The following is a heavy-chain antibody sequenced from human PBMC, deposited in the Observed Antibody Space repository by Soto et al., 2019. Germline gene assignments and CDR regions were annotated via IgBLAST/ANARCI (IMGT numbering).Heavy chain of an antibody. Sequence: EVQLVESGGGLVQPGGSLRLSCAASGFTFSDYSVNWVRQAPGKGLEWVSYIISTGDTMYYTDSVKGRFTISRDNAKNSVYLQMNSLRDEDTAVYYCAKPAAGMLYFDYWGQGTLVTVSS. J-gene: IGHJ4*02. CDR3: AKPAAGMLYFDY. CDR2: IISTGDTM. D-gene: IGHD3-16*01. CDR1: GFTFSDYS. V-gene: IGHV3-48*02.